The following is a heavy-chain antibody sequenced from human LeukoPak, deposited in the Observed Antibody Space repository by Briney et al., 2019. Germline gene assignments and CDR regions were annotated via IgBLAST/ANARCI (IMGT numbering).Heavy chain of an antibody. CDR1: GGSISKYY. J-gene: IGHJ4*02. V-gene: IGHV4-59*08. CDR3: ARGARAGYNLEPFDY. Sequence: SETLSLTCTVSGGSISKYYLSWIRQPPGKGLEWIGYAYYSGSTKYNPSLKSRVTISVDTSKNQFSLKLSSVTAADTAVYYCARGARAGYNLEPFDYWGQGTLVTVSS. D-gene: IGHD5-24*01. CDR2: AYYSGST.